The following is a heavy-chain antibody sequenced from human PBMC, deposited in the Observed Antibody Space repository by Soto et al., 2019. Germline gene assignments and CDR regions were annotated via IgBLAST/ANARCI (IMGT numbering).Heavy chain of an antibody. J-gene: IGHJ4*02. D-gene: IGHD3-3*02. V-gene: IGHV4-39*01. Sequence: SETLSLTCTVSGSSINSSGYYWGWIRQPPGKGLEWIGSMFYVVSPYYNPSLKSRVTVSVDTSKNQFSLNLRSVTAADTSVYYCGRLPSRHLVDYWGQGTLVTVS. CDR3: GRLPSRHLVDY. CDR1: GSSINSSGYY. CDR2: MFYVVSP.